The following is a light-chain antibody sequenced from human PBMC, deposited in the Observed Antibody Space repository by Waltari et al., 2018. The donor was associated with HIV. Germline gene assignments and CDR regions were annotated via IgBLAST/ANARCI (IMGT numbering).Light chain of an antibody. V-gene: IGLV1-44*01. CDR2: TIN. Sequence: QSVLTQPPSASGTPGQRVTFSCSGSSSNIGSNTVNWYQQFPGAAPKPLIYTINQRPSGVPDRFSGSKFGTSASLAISGLQSEDEADYYCAVWDDSLNGYVFGPGTKVTVL. J-gene: IGLJ1*01. CDR3: AVWDDSLNGYV. CDR1: SSNIGSNT.